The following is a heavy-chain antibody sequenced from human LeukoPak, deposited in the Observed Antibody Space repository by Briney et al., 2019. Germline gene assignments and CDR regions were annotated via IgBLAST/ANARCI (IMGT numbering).Heavy chain of an antibody. CDR3: ARALYCSSTSCYRFDP. J-gene: IGHJ5*02. CDR1: GYTFTGYY. Sequence: ASVKVSCKASGYTFTGYYMHWVRQAPGQGLEWMGWINPNSGGTNYAQKFQGRVTMTRDTSISTAYMELSRLRSDDTAVYYCARALYCSSTSCYRFDPWGQGTLVTVSS. CDR2: INPNSGGT. V-gene: IGHV1-2*02. D-gene: IGHD2-2*01.